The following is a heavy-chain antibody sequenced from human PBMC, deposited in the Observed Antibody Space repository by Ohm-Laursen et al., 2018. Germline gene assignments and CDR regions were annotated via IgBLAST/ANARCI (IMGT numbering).Heavy chain of an antibody. D-gene: IGHD1-26*01. V-gene: IGHV4-4*07. J-gene: IGHJ6*02. CDR1: GGSISSYY. CDR2: IYSSGSA. CDR3: ARAGYSGSPTGGMDF. Sequence: SETLSLTCAVSGGSISSYYWSWIRQPAGKGLEWIGRIYSSGSANYNPSLKSRVTMSVDTSKNQFPLKLSSVTAADTAVYYCARAGYSGSPTGGMDFWGQGTTVTVSS.